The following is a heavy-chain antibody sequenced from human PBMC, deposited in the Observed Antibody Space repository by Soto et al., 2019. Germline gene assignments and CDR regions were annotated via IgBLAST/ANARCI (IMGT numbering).Heavy chain of an antibody. V-gene: IGHV3-74*01. D-gene: IGHD6-19*01. CDR2: IYSDGSRT. CDR1: GFTFSSSW. Sequence: EVQLVESGGGLVQPGGSLRLSCAASGFTFSSSWMHWVRQAPGKGLVWVSRIYSDGSRTNYADSVQGRFTISRDNAKNKLYLQMNSLRAEDTALYYCARGPTGWYGYDYWGQGTLVTVSS. CDR3: ARGPTGWYGYDY. J-gene: IGHJ4*02.